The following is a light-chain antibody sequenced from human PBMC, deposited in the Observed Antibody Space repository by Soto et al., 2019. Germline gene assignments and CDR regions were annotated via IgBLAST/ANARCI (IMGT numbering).Light chain of an antibody. CDR1: QSLVHRDGNTY. CDR2: QIS. CDR3: MQATQFPRT. J-gene: IGKJ1*01. V-gene: IGKV2-24*01. Sequence: DIVMTQTPLSSPVTLGQPASISCRSSQSLVHRDGNTYLSWLQQRPGQPPRLLVYQISNRFPGVPDRFTGSGAGTEFTLKISRVEAEDVGVYYCMQATQFPRTFGQGTKVEIK.